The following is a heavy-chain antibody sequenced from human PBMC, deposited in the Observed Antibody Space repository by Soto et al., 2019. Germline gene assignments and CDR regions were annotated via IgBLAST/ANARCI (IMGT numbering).Heavy chain of an antibody. D-gene: IGHD3-10*01. Sequence: SVKVSCKASGGTFKSYAISWVRQAPGQGFEWMGGIIPIFGTSNYAQKFQGRVTITADKSANTAYMELSSLRSEDTAVYYCARSRYYYGSGSYYNGDYWGQGTLVPVSS. CDR3: ARSRYYYGSGSYYNGDY. V-gene: IGHV1-69*06. CDR1: GGTFKSYA. CDR2: IIPIFGTS. J-gene: IGHJ4*02.